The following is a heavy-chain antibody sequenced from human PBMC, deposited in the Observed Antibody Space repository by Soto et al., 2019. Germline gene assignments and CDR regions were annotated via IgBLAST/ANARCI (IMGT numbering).Heavy chain of an antibody. D-gene: IGHD1-26*01. CDR3: AFTPYYNSGTIFEH. CDR2: IKMDASEK. V-gene: IGHV3-7*01. Sequence: PGGSLILSCAASGFTFGSYWMSWVRQAPGKGLEWLATIKMDASEKKYVDSVKGRFTMSRDNAKNSLYLQMDSLRAEDTAVYYCAFTPYYNSGTIFEHWAQGTWVSVAS. CDR1: GFTFGSYW. J-gene: IGHJ4*02.